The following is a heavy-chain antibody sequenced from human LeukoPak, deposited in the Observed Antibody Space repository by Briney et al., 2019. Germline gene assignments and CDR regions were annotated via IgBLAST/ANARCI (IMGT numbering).Heavy chain of an antibody. CDR1: GFTFSSYW. V-gene: IGHV3-7*01. Sequence: GGSLRLSCAASGFTFSSYWMSWVRQAPGKGLEWVANIKEDGSEKNYVDSVKGRFTISRDNAKNSLYLQMNSLRAEDTAVYYCARVYPHDYYDSSGTNFDYWGQGTLVTVSS. D-gene: IGHD3-22*01. CDR2: IKEDGSEK. CDR3: ARVYPHDYYDSSGTNFDY. J-gene: IGHJ4*02.